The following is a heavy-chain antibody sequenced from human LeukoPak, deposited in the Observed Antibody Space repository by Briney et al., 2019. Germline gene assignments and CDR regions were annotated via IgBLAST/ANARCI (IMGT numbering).Heavy chain of an antibody. D-gene: IGHD2-2*01. Sequence: PGGSLRLSCAASGFTFSSYWMHWVRQAPGKGLVWVSRINSDGSSTSYADSVKGRFTISRDNAKNTLYLQMNSLRAEDTAVYYCARGYCSSTSCLSPRPFDYWGQGTLVTVSS. CDR2: INSDGSST. J-gene: IGHJ4*02. CDR3: ARGYCSSTSCLSPRPFDY. CDR1: GFTFSSYW. V-gene: IGHV3-74*01.